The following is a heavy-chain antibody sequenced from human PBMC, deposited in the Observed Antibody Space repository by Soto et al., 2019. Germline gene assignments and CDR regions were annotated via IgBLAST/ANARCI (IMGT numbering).Heavy chain of an antibody. V-gene: IGHV3-53*01. CDR3: ARVPTIFGVVTTDTGMDG. CDR1: GFTVSSNY. Sequence: EVQLVESGGGLIQPGGSLRLSCAASGFTVSSNYMSWVRQAPGKGLEWVSVIYSGGSTYYADSVKGRFTISRDNSKNTMYRQTNSLRVEDTAVYYCARVPTIFGVVTTDTGMDGWGPGPTVTVSS. D-gene: IGHD3-3*01. J-gene: IGHJ6*02. CDR2: IYSGGST.